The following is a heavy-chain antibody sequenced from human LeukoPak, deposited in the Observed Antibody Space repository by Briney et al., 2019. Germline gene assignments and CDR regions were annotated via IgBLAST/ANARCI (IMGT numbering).Heavy chain of an antibody. CDR1: GFTFSSYA. V-gene: IGHV3-23*01. D-gene: IGHD3-9*01. CDR2: ISGSGGST. J-gene: IGHJ6*03. Sequence: PGGSLRLSCAASGFTFSSYAMSWVRQAPGKGLEWVSAISGSGGSTYYADSVKGRFTISRDNSKNTLYLQMNSLRAEDTAVYYCARVREGVYNYYDILTGPPENYYYMDVWGKGTTGTVSS. CDR3: ARVREGVYNYYDILTGPPENYYYMDV.